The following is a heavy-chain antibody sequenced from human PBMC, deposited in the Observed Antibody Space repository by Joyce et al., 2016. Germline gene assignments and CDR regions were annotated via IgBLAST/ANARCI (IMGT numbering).Heavy chain of an antibody. Sequence: QMQLVQSGAEVKKPGSSVKVSCRAFGGTRSGYAISWVRQAPGQGLEWVGGITPIFATAKYAQKFRTRLTITADKSTNTAYMELSSLRSEDTAIYYCVRVRQSGNINDYWGQGTQVTVSS. J-gene: IGHJ4*02. CDR1: GGTRSGYA. CDR2: ITPIFATA. V-gene: IGHV1-69*06. CDR3: VRVRQSGNINDY.